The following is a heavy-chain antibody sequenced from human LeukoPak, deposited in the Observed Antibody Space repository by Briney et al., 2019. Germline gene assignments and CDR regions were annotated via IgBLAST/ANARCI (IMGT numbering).Heavy chain of an antibody. CDR2: IIPIFGTA. D-gene: IGHD5-24*01. J-gene: IGHJ4*02. Sequence: SVKVSCKASGYTFTSYGISWVRQAPGQGLEWMGGIIPIFGTANYAQKFQGRVTITADESTSTAYMELSSLRSEDTAVYYCASPLGRWLQFPRFDYWGQGTLVTVSS. CDR1: GYTFTSYG. CDR3: ASPLGRWLQFPRFDY. V-gene: IGHV1-69*13.